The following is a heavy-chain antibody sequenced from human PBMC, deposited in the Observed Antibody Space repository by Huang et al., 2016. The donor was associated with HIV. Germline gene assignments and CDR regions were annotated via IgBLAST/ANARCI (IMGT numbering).Heavy chain of an antibody. V-gene: IGHV5-51*01. D-gene: IGHD6-6*01. Sequence: VQLVQSGAEVKKPGESLKISCKGSGYSFSSYWLAWVRQMPGKGREWMGIIFPDDSDTTYSPSFEGQVTISADKSIGTAYLQWSSLKASDTAMYYCARRFSSSSGYFDYWGQGSLVTVSS. J-gene: IGHJ4*02. CDR3: ARRFSSSSGYFDY. CDR1: GYSFSSYW. CDR2: IFPDDSDT.